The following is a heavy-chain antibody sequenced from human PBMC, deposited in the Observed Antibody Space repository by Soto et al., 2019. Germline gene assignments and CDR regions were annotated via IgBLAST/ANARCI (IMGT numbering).Heavy chain of an antibody. V-gene: IGHV4-59*01. Sequence: SETLSLTCTVSGGSIRSYYWSWIRQPPGKGLEWIGYIYYSGSTNYNPSLKSRVTISVDTSKNQFSLKLSSVTAADTAVYYCARAPSGSPDYWGQGTLVTVSS. J-gene: IGHJ4*02. D-gene: IGHD1-26*01. CDR3: ARAPSGSPDY. CDR2: IYYSGST. CDR1: GGSIRSYY.